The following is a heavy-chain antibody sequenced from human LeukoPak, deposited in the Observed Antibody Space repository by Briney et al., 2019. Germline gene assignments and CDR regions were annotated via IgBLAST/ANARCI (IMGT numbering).Heavy chain of an antibody. CDR1: GFTFSSYS. CDR3: ARGPPFADTAMVHYFDY. V-gene: IGHV3-48*01. D-gene: IGHD5-18*01. CDR2: ISSSSSPI. J-gene: IGHJ4*02. Sequence: GGSLRLSCAASGFTFSSYSMNWVRQAPGKGLEWVSYISSSSSPIYYADSVKGRFTISRDNVKNSLYLQMNSLRAEDTAVYYCARGPPFADTAMVHYFDYWGQGTLVTVSS.